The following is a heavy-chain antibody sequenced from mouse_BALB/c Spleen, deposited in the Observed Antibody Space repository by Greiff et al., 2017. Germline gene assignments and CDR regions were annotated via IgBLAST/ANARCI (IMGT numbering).Heavy chain of an antibody. CDR3: AEGLYDGYLAWFAY. CDR1: GYSFTSYW. CDR2: IYPGNSDT. Sequence: VQLQQSGTVLARPGASVKMSCKASGYSFTSYWMHWVKQRPGQGLEWIGAIYPGNSDTSYNQKFKGKAKLTAVTSASTAYMELSSLTNEDSAVYYCAEGLYDGYLAWFAYWGQGTLVTVSA. D-gene: IGHD2-3*01. J-gene: IGHJ3*01. V-gene: IGHV1-5*01.